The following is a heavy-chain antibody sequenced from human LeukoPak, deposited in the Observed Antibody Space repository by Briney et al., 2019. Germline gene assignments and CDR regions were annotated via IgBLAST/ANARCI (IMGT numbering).Heavy chain of an antibody. CDR2: ISASGGST. J-gene: IGHJ4*02. Sequence: QPGGSLRLSCAASGFTFSSYSMNWVRQAPGKGLEWVSTISASGGSTYYADSVKGRFTISRDNSKNTLYVQMNSLRAEDTAVYYCAKGCSSSSITEDFDSWGQGTLVTVSS. CDR1: GFTFSSYS. D-gene: IGHD6-6*01. CDR3: AKGCSSSSITEDFDS. V-gene: IGHV3-23*01.